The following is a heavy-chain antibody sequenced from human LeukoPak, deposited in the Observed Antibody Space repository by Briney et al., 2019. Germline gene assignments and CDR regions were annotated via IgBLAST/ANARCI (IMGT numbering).Heavy chain of an antibody. CDR1: GYTFTSYG. J-gene: IGHJ4*02. V-gene: IGHV1-69*06. CDR3: ARVTPLPHRDFDY. CDR2: IIPIFGTA. Sequence: ASVKVSCKASGYTFTSYGISWVRQAPGQGLEWMGGIIPIFGTANYAQKFQGRVTITADKSTSTAYMELSSLRSEDTAVYYCARVTPLPHRDFDYWGQGTLVTVSS.